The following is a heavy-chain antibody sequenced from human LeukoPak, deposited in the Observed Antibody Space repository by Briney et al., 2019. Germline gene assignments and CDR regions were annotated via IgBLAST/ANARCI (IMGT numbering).Heavy chain of an antibody. CDR2: MNPNSGYT. CDR1: GYTFTSYD. J-gene: IGHJ4*02. V-gene: IGHV1-8*01. D-gene: IGHD1-26*01. CDR3: ARVGLGKETFDF. Sequence: ASVKVSCKVSGYTFTSYDINWVRQATGQGLEWMGWMNPNSGYTGYAQKFQGRVTMTRNTSISTAYMELSSLRSEDTAVYYCARVGLGKETFDFWGQGTLVTVSS.